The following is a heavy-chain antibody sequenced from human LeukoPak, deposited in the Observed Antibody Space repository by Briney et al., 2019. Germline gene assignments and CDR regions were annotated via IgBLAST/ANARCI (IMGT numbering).Heavy chain of an antibody. Sequence: GGSLRLSCAASGFTFSSYWMSWVRQAPGKGLEWVANIKQDGSERYYVDSVKGRFTISRDNAKNSLSLQMNNLRVEDTAVYYCARAGSHWHYVYWGQGTVVTVSS. J-gene: IGHJ4*02. CDR3: ARAGSHWHYVY. D-gene: IGHD3-10*01. V-gene: IGHV3-7*01. CDR1: GFTFSSYW. CDR2: IKQDGSER.